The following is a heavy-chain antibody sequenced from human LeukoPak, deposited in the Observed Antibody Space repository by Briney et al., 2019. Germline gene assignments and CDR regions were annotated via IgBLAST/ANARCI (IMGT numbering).Heavy chain of an antibody. V-gene: IGHV5-51*01. Sequence: GESLKISCKGSGYTFTNYWIGWVRQMPGKGLEWMGIIYPGDSDTRYTPAFQGQVTISADKSISTAYLQWSSLKASDTAMYYCARHSDFWSGYYMDYWGQGTLVTVSS. D-gene: IGHD3-3*01. J-gene: IGHJ4*02. CDR3: ARHSDFWSGYYMDY. CDR1: GYTFTNYW. CDR2: IYPGDSDT.